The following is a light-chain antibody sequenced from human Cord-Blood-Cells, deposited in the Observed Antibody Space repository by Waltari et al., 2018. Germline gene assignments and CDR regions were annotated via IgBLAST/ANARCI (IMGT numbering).Light chain of an antibody. Sequence: DLQMTQSPPSLSASVGDRVTIPCRASQSISSYLNWYQQKPGKAPKLLIYAASSLQSGVPSRFSGSGSGTDFTLTISSLQPEDFATYYCQQSYSTPQTFGQGTKVEIK. CDR1: QSISSY. CDR3: QQSYSTPQT. CDR2: AAS. J-gene: IGKJ1*01. V-gene: IGKV1-39*01.